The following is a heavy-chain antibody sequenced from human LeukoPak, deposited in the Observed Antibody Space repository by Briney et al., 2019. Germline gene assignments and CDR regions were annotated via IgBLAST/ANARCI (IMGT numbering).Heavy chain of an antibody. CDR1: GFTSSSFA. V-gene: IGHV3-23*01. CDR3: AKEMAYCGGGCYSGPFDY. CDR2: ISGSGAST. Sequence: GGSLRLSCAASGFTSSSFAMSWVRQAPGKGLEWVSAISGSGASTYYADSVKGRFTISRDNSKNTLYLQMKRLRGEDKAVYYCAKEMAYCGGGCYSGPFDYWGRGTLVTVSS. D-gene: IGHD2-21*02. J-gene: IGHJ4*02.